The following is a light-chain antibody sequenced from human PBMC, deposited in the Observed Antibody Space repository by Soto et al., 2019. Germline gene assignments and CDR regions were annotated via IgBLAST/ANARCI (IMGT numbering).Light chain of an antibody. CDR3: QQTSSFPFT. V-gene: IGKV1-5*03. J-gene: IGKJ4*01. CDR1: RRDSTV. CDR2: KAS. Sequence: EIHMADSPFPMAASAEYRVASAWRSERRDSTVVAWYHQKQGKAPNLLIYKASTLETRVPSRFSGSGSRTEFTLTISSLQRDDCVTYYCQQTSSFPFTFAG.